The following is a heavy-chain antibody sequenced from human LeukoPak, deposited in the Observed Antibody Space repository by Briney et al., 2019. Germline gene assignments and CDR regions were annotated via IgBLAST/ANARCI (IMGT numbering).Heavy chain of an antibody. CDR1: GFTFSSSW. CDR3: TRDSGYNAFDI. V-gene: IGHV3-7*01. Sequence: GGSLRLSCAASGFTFSSSWMAWVRQAPGKGLEWVGNIKEDGTAKNYVVSVRGRFTISRDNAKNSLYQQMNSLRGEDTAVYYCTRDSGYNAFDIWGQGTMVTVSS. D-gene: IGHD5-12*01. CDR2: IKEDGTAK. J-gene: IGHJ3*02.